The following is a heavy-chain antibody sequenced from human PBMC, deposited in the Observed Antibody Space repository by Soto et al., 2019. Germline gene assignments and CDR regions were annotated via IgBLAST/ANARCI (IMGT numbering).Heavy chain of an antibody. CDR2: INHSGST. Sequence: PEKLRVTWAVYGGTFSGYYWSGIRQPPGKGLEWIGEINHSGSTNYNPSLKSQVTISVDTSKNQFSLKLSSVTAADTAVYYCARYHSSSYHYYVMAVWGQGSTVTVSS. CDR1: GGTFSGYY. D-gene: IGHD2-2*01. V-gene: IGHV4-34*01. CDR3: ARYHSSSYHYYVMAV. J-gene: IGHJ6*02.